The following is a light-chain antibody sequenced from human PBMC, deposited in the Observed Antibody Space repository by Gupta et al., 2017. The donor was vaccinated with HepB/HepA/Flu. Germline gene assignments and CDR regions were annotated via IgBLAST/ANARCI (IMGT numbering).Light chain of an antibody. CDR3: QQNKNWPTWT. V-gene: IGKV3D-15*01. CDR1: QTVLSN. J-gene: IGKJ1*01. CDR2: RAS. Sequence: EIVMTQSPDTLSVSPGERATLSCRASQTVLSNLAWYQHKPGQAPGLLIYRASTRATGMPDRFGGGGGGKEVALPNSSRQEEDFAGYYCQQNKNWPTWTFGQGTKVEIK.